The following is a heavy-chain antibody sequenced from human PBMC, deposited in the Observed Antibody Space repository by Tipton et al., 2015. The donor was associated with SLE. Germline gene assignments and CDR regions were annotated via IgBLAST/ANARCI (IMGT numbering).Heavy chain of an antibody. J-gene: IGHJ4*02. D-gene: IGHD1-1*01. Sequence: TLSLTCTVSGGSITSGNFYWTWIRQPPGQGPEWIGSVFFSGRTSYNPSLKSRVTISLDTSKNQFSLWLSSVTAADTAVYYCARGVLRPFYYWGQGTLVTVSS. V-gene: IGHV4-39*07. CDR2: VFFSGRT. CDR3: ARGVLRPFYY. CDR1: GGSITSGNFY.